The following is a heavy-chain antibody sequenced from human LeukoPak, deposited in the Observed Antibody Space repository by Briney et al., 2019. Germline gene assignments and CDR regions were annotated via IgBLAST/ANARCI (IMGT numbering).Heavy chain of an antibody. CDR2: ISSNSDTH. V-gene: IGHV3-23*01. Sequence: GGSLRLSCAASGFTFSRDAMSWVRQAPGKGLEWVPAISSNSDTHLYADPVKGRFTTSRDNSKSTVYLQMNSLRAEDTAVYYCAKELGTMIDVYWGQGTLVTVSS. D-gene: IGHD3-22*01. CDR3: AKELGTMIDVY. J-gene: IGHJ4*02. CDR1: GFTFSRDA.